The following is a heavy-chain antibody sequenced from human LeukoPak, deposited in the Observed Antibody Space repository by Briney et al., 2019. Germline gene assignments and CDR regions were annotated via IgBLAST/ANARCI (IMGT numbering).Heavy chain of an antibody. CDR2: ISYDGSNK. CDR1: GFTFSSYA. CDR3: ARDGGHYDFWSGYCLDY. J-gene: IGHJ4*02. D-gene: IGHD3-3*01. V-gene: IGHV3-30-3*01. Sequence: TGGSLRLSCAASGFTFSSYAMHWVRQAPGKGLEWVAVISYDGSNKYYADSVKGRFTISRDNSKNTLYLQMNSLRAEDTAVYYCARDGGHYDFWSGYCLDYWGQGTLVTVSS.